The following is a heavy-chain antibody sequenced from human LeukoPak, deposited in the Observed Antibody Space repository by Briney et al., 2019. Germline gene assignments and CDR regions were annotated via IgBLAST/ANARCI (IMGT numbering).Heavy chain of an antibody. CDR2: IYHGGDT. CDR3: ASHVTVLGTRGFDY. Sequence: SETLSLTCAISGVSISSHSWWSWVRQPPGKGLEWIGEIYHGGDTNYDPSLKSRVSMSVDKSKNHFSLNLNSVTAADTAMYYCASHVTVLGTRGFDYWGQGALVTVSS. D-gene: IGHD2/OR15-2a*01. CDR1: GVSISSHSW. V-gene: IGHV4-4*02. J-gene: IGHJ4*02.